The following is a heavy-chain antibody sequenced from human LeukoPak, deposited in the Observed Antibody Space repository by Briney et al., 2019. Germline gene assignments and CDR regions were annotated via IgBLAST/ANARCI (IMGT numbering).Heavy chain of an antibody. Sequence: ASVKVSCKASGYTFTNYDINWVRQATGRGPEWMGWMNPKSGNTGYAQKFQGRVTMTRNTSISTAYMELSSLRSDDTAVYYRARDQDIVVVVAALRQREMGGFDPWGQGTLVTVSS. CDR3: ARDQDIVVVVAALRQREMGGFDP. CDR1: GYTFTNYD. D-gene: IGHD2-15*01. J-gene: IGHJ5*02. V-gene: IGHV1-8*01. CDR2: MNPKSGNT.